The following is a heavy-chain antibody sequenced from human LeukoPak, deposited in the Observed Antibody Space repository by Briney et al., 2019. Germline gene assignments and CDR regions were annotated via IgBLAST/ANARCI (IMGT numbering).Heavy chain of an antibody. CDR3: ARLVRGVILGSYYFDY. J-gene: IGHJ4*02. D-gene: IGHD3-10*01. V-gene: IGHV4-39*01. CDR2: IYYSGST. CDR1: GGSISSSSYY. Sequence: PSETLPLTCTVSGGSISSSSYYWGWIRQPPGKGLEWIGSIYYSGSTYYNPSLKSRVTISVDTSKNQFSLKLSSVTAADTAVYYCARLVRGVILGSYYFDYWGQGTLVTVSS.